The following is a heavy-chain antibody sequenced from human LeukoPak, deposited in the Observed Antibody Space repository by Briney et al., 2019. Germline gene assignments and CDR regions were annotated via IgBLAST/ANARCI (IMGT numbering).Heavy chain of an antibody. V-gene: IGHV3-21*01. J-gene: IGHJ6*03. CDR2: ISSGSSYI. Sequence: PGGSLRLSCAASGFTFSSYSMNWVRQAPGKGLEWVSSISSGSSYIYYADSVKGRFTISRDNAKNSLYLQMNSLRAEDTAVYYCARAHCSSTSCYEDYYYMDVWGKGTTVTVSS. CDR3: ARAHCSSTSCYEDYYYMDV. D-gene: IGHD2-2*01. CDR1: GFTFSSYS.